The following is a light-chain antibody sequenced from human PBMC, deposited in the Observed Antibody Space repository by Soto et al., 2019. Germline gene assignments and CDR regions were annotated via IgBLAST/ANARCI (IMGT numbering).Light chain of an antibody. CDR2: DAS. Sequence: IVLTQSPATLSLSPGERATPFCRASQSVSSSLAWYQQKPGQAPRLRIYDASNRATGIPARFSGSGSGTDFSLTISSLEPEDFAVYYCQQRSDWPRTFGQGTKVDI. CDR1: QSVSSS. CDR3: QQRSDWPRT. V-gene: IGKV3-11*01. J-gene: IGKJ1*01.